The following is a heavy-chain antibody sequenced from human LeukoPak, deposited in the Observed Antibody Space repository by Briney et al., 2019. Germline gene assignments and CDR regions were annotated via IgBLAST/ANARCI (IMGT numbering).Heavy chain of an antibody. Sequence: SETLSLTCTVSGYSISSGYYWGWIRQPPGKGLEWFGSIYHSGSTYYSPSLKSRVTISVDTSKNQFSLKLSSVTAADTAVYYCARDYDSQGGYWDQGTLVTVSS. D-gene: IGHD3-22*01. V-gene: IGHV4-38-2*02. CDR1: GYSISSGYY. CDR2: IYHSGST. J-gene: IGHJ4*02. CDR3: ARDYDSQGGY.